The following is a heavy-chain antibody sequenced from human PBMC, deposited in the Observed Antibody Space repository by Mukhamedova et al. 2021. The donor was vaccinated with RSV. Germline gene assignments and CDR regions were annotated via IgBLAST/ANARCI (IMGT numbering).Heavy chain of an antibody. J-gene: IGHJ4*02. CDR3: ARQRTVETEFDY. CDR2: IYPGDSDT. D-gene: IGHD4-17*01. Sequence: VIYPGDSDTRYSPSFQGQVTISADKSVSTAFLQWSSLKASDSAMYYCARQRTVETEFDYWGQGTLVTVSS. V-gene: IGHV5-51*01.